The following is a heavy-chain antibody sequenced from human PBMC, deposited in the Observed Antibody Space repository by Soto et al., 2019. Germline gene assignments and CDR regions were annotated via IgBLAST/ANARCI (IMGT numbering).Heavy chain of an antibody. CDR1: GYTFTSYG. V-gene: IGHV1-3*01. D-gene: IGHD6-19*01. J-gene: IGHJ4*02. Sequence: QVQLVQSGAEVKKPGASVKVSCKASGYTFTSYGMHWLRQAPGQRLEWMGWINPGNGNTKYSQKFQGRVTFTRDTSASTAYMELSSLRSEDTAVYYCARPYSSGWYDYWGQGTLVTVSS. CDR3: ARPYSSGWYDY. CDR2: INPGNGNT.